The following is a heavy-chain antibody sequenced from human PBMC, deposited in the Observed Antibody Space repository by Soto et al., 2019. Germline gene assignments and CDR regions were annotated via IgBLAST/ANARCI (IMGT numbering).Heavy chain of an antibody. D-gene: IGHD2-15*01. J-gene: IGHJ6*02. V-gene: IGHV4-59*01. CDR3: ASAQGGYCSGGSCYSDYYYGMDV. Sequence: PSETLSLTCTVSGGSISSYYWSWIRQPPGKGLEWIGYIYYSGSTNYNPSLKSRVTISVDTSKNQFSLKLSSVTAADTAVYYCASAQGGYCSGGSCYSDYYYGMDVWGQGITVTVSS. CDR2: IYYSGST. CDR1: GGSISSYY.